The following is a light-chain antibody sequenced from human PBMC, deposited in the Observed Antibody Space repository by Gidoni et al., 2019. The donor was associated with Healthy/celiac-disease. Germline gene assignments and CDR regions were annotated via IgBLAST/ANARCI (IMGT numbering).Light chain of an antibody. V-gene: IGKV1-39*01. J-gene: IGKJ2*01. CDR2: AAS. Sequence: IQMTQSPSSLSASVGDRVTITCRASQSISSYLNWYQQKPGKAPKLLIYAASSLQSGVPSRFSGSGSGTDFNLTISSLQPEDFATYYCQQSYSTPGYTFGQGTKLEIK. CDR1: QSISSY. CDR3: QQSYSTPGYT.